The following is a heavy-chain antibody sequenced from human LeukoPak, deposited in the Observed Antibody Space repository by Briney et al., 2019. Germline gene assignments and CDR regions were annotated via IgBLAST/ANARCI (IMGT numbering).Heavy chain of an antibody. CDR3: ARELSGSSNWFDP. Sequence: ASVKVSCKASGYTFTGYYMHWVRQAPGQGLEWMGWINPNSGGTNYAQKFQGRVTMTRDTSTSTVYMELSSLRSEDTAVYYCARELSGSSNWFDPWGQGTLVTVSS. V-gene: IGHV1-2*02. CDR1: GYTFTGYY. CDR2: INPNSGGT. D-gene: IGHD6-19*01. J-gene: IGHJ5*02.